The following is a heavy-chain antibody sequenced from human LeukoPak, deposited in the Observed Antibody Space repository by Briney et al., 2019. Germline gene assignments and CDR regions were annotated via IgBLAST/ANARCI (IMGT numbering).Heavy chain of an antibody. CDR1: GFTFDDYG. V-gene: IGHV3-20*04. J-gene: IGHJ3*02. CDR2: INWNGGST. CDR3: ARLGVGATRDAFDI. D-gene: IGHD1-26*01. Sequence: GRSLRLSCAASGFTFDDYGMSWVRQAAGKGMEWDSGINWNGGSTGYAGSVKGRFTISRDNAKNSLYLQMNSLRAEDTALYYCARLGVGATRDAFDIWGQGTMVTVSS.